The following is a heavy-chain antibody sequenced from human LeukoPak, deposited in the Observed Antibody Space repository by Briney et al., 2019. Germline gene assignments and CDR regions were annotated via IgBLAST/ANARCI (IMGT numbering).Heavy chain of an antibody. J-gene: IGHJ4*02. CDR2: MNPNSGNT. V-gene: IGHV1-8*01. D-gene: IGHD3-22*01. Sequence: ASVKVSCKASGYTFTSYDINWVRQATGQGLEWMGWMNPNSGNTGYAQKFQGRVTMTRNTSISTAYMELSSLRSEDTAVYYCATSRDSSGYYGGYWGQGTLVTVSS. CDR3: ATSRDSSGYYGGY. CDR1: GYTFTSYD.